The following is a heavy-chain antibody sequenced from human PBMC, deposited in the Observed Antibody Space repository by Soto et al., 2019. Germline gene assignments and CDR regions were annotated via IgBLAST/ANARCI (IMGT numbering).Heavy chain of an antibody. D-gene: IGHD5-12*01. J-gene: IGHJ4*02. Sequence: TGGFLRLSCAASGFTFSSYGMHWVRQAPGKGLEWVAVISYDGSNKYYADSVKGRFTISRDNSKNTLYLQMNSLRAEDTAVYYCARPNSIVATRRYYFDYWGQGTLVTV. CDR2: ISYDGSNK. CDR3: ARPNSIVATRRYYFDY. CDR1: GFTFSSYG. V-gene: IGHV3-30*03.